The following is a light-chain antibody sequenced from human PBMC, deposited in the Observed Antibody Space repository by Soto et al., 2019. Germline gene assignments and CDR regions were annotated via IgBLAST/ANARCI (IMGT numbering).Light chain of an antibody. CDR2: GAS. J-gene: IGKJ2*01. CDR3: QQYNDWPRT. CDR1: QSVRSN. V-gene: IGKV3-15*01. Sequence: EIGMTQSPATLSVSPGESATLSCRASQSVRSNLAWYQQTRGQAPRPLIYGASTRATGIPARFSGSGSGTEFTLTISSLQSEDRAIFYCQQYNDWPRTFVQGTKL.